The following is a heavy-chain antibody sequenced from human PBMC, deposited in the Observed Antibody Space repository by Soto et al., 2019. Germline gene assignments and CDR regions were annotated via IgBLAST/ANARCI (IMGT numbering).Heavy chain of an antibody. CDR3: ARVGSNTGSAAGHYYYYYYMDV. D-gene: IGHD2-8*02. CDR2: IWYDGSNK. Sequence: PGGSLRLSCAACGYTVCSYGMHGVRQTPGKGLEWVAVIWYDGSNKYYADSVKGRFTISRDNSKNTLYLQMNSLRAEDTAVYYCARVGSNTGSAAGHYYYYYYMDVWGKGPTVTVSS. V-gene: IGHV3-33*01. CDR1: GYTVCSYG. J-gene: IGHJ6*03.